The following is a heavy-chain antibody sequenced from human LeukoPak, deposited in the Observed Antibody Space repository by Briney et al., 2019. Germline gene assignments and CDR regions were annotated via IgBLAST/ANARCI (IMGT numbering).Heavy chain of an antibody. CDR3: AGDTPPGGDYYFDY. CDR1: GFSFSTYG. V-gene: IGHV3-33*01. D-gene: IGHD3-16*01. CDR2: IWNAGTNT. J-gene: IGHJ4*02. Sequence: GGSLRLSRAASGFSFSTYGMHWVRQAPGKGLEWVALIWNAGTNTYYADSVKGRFTISRDNSKNTLYLRMNSLRAEDTAVYYCAGDTPPGGDYYFDYWGQGTLVIVSS.